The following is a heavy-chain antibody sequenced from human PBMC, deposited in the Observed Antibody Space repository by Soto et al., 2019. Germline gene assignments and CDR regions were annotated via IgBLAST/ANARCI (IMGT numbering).Heavy chain of an antibody. CDR2: INPSSGSA. V-gene: IGHV1-46*01. Sequence: QVQLVQSGAEVKKPGASVKVSCKASGYTFINYYMHWVRQAPGQGLEWMGIINPSSGSASYAQRFQGRVTITRDTPTSTVYMELSSLRPEDTAVYYCALAYCSGGTCYSGYYYYMDVWGKGTTVTVSS. J-gene: IGHJ6*03. CDR1: GYTFINYY. CDR3: ALAYCSGGTCYSGYYYYMDV. D-gene: IGHD2-15*01.